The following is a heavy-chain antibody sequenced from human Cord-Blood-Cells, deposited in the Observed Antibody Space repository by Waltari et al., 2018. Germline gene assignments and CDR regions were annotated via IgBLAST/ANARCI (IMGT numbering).Heavy chain of an antibody. CDR3: ARDIGGTYYYGSGSFNWFDP. CDR2: IYYSGST. CDR1: GGSISSGGYY. J-gene: IGHJ5*02. V-gene: IGHV4-31*03. Sequence: QVQLQESGPGLVKPSQTLSLTCTVSGGSISSGGYYWSWIRQHPGKGLEWIGYIYYSGSTYYHPSLKSRVTISVDTSKNQFSLKLSSVTAADTAVYYCARDIGGTYYYGSGSFNWFDPWGQGTLVTVSS. D-gene: IGHD3-10*01.